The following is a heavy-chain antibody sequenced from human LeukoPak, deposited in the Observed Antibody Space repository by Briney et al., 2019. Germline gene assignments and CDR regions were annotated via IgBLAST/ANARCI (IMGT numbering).Heavy chain of an antibody. Sequence: GGSLRLSCAASGFTFSSYAMSWVRQAPGKGLEWVSAISGSGGSTYYADSEKGRFTISRDNSKNTLYLQMNSLRAEDTAVYYCAKDLNWNDAPGSFWFDPWGQGTLVTVSS. CDR2: ISGSGGST. CDR1: GFTFSSYA. CDR3: AKDLNWNDAPGSFWFDP. J-gene: IGHJ5*02. V-gene: IGHV3-23*01. D-gene: IGHD1-1*01.